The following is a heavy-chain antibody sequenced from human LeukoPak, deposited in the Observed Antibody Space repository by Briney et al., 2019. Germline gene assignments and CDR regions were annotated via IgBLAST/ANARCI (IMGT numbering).Heavy chain of an antibody. CDR3: ARELYGSGTYPRGWFDP. D-gene: IGHD3-10*01. V-gene: IGHV3-74*01. CDR2: INSDGSST. Sequence: PGGSLRLTCAASGFTFSSYWMHWVRQAPGKGLVWVSRINSDGSSTSYADSVKGRFTISRDNAKNTLYLQMNSLRAEDTAVYYCARELYGSGTYPRGWFDPRGQGTLVTVSS. J-gene: IGHJ5*02. CDR1: GFTFSSYW.